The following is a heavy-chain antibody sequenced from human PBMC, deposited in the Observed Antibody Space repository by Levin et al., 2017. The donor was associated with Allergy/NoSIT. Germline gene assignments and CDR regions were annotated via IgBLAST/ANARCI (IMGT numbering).Heavy chain of an antibody. Sequence: GESLKISCAASGFTFSSYGMHWVRQAPGKGLEWVAVIWYDGSNKYYADSVKGRFTISRDNSKNTLYLQMNSLRAEDTAVYYCATARYCSSTSCRHPFDYWGQGTLVTVSS. V-gene: IGHV3-33*01. CDR2: IWYDGSNK. CDR1: GFTFSSYG. CDR3: ATARYCSSTSCRHPFDY. D-gene: IGHD2-2*01. J-gene: IGHJ4*02.